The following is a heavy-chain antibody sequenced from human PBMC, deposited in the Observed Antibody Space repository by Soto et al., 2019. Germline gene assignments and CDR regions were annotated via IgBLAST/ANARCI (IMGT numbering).Heavy chain of an antibody. CDR1: GYTFTSYA. J-gene: IGHJ6*02. CDR2: INAGNGNT. Sequence: ASVKVSSKASGYTFTSYARHWVRQAPRQRLEWMGWINAGNGNTKYSQKFQGRVTITRDTSASTAYMELSSLRSEDTAVYYCAAPITMVRGVIIYYYGMDVWGQGTTVTVSS. CDR3: AAPITMVRGVIIYYYGMDV. D-gene: IGHD3-10*01. V-gene: IGHV1-3*01.